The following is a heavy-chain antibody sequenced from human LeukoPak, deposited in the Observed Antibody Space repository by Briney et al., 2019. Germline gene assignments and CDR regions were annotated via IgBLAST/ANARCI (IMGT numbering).Heavy chain of an antibody. CDR1: GFTFSSSA. V-gene: IGHV3-23*01. Sequence: GGFLRLSCAASGFTFSSSAMNWVRQAPGKGLEWVSAISGRGGTTYYADSVKGRFTISRDNSMNTLYLQMNSLRAEDTAIYYCARASFASGTPVDYWGQGTLVTVSS. CDR3: ARASFASGTPVDY. CDR2: ISGRGGTT. D-gene: IGHD3-10*01. J-gene: IGHJ4*02.